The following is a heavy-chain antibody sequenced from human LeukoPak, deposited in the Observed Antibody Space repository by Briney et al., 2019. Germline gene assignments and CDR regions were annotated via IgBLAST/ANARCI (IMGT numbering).Heavy chain of an antibody. CDR2: ISYIGGT. J-gene: IGHJ3*02. CDR3: ARDLVTVTKGFDI. Sequence: SETLSLTCAVSDDSFSSHYWTWIRQPPGKGLEWIGYISYIGGTNYNPSLKGRVTISIDTSKNQFSLQLTSVTAADTAVYYCARDLVTVTKGFDIWGQGTMVSVSS. CDR1: DDSFSSHY. V-gene: IGHV4-59*11. D-gene: IGHD4-17*01.